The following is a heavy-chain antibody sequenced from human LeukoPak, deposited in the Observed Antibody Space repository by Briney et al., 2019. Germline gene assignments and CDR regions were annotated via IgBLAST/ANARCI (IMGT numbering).Heavy chain of an antibody. CDR1: GFTFSSHG. D-gene: IGHD3-16*01. J-gene: IGHJ1*01. Sequence: GGSLRLSCAASGFTFSSHGMSWVRQAPGKGLEWVSGIVGGAGGTYYADSVKGRFTVTRDNSRNTLHLQMNSLRVEDTGVYYCAKDDAWGRFYHWGQGTLVTVSS. CDR2: IVGGAGGT. V-gene: IGHV3-23*01. CDR3: AKDDAWGRFYH.